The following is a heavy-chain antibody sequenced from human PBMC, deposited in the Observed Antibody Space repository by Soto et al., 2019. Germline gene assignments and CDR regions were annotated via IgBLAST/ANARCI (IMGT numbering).Heavy chain of an antibody. CDR1: GYTFTSYA. Sequence: QVQLVQSGAEVKKPGASVKVSCKASGYTFTSYAMHWVRQAPGQRLEWMGWINAGNGNTKNSQKFQGRVTITRDTSASTAYMELSSLRFEDTAVYYCARGEEVGATRPSYYYYYGMDVWGQGTTVPVSS. CDR3: ARGEEVGATRPSYYYYYGMDV. D-gene: IGHD1-26*01. CDR2: INAGNGNT. J-gene: IGHJ6*02. V-gene: IGHV1-3*01.